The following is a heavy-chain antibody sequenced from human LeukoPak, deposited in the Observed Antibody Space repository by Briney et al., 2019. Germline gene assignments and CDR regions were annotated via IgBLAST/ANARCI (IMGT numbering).Heavy chain of an antibody. CDR2: ISYDGSNK. D-gene: IGHD3-22*01. J-gene: IGHJ4*02. CDR3: ARGYYDSSGYYSSFDY. V-gene: IGHV3-30*04. Sequence: PERSLRLSCAASGFTFSSYAMHWVRQAPGKGLEWVAVISYDGSNKYYADSVKGRFTISRDNSKNTLYLQMNSLRAEDTAVYYCARGYYDSSGYYSSFDYWGQGTLVTVSS. CDR1: GFTFSSYA.